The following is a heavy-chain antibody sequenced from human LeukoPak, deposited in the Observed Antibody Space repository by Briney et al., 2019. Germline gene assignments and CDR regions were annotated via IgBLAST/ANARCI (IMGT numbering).Heavy chain of an antibody. V-gene: IGHV1-24*01. CDR3: ATDGAGDYLNH. D-gene: IGHD4-17*01. CDR2: FNPEDGET. CDR1: GYTLTELS. Sequence: ASVKVSCKVSGYTLTELSMHWVRQAPGKGLEWMGGFNPEDGETFYAQKFQGRVNMTEDTSTDTAYMELSSLSYDDTAVYCCATDGAGDYLNHWGQGTLVTVSS. J-gene: IGHJ4*02.